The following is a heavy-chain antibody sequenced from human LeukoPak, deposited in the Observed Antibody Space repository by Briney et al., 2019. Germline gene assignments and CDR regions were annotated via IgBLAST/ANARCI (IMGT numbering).Heavy chain of an antibody. CDR1: GFTFSSYA. Sequence: GGSLRLSCAASGFTFSSYAMSWVRQAPGRGLEWVSAISGSGGSTYYADSVKGRFTISRDNSKNTLYLQMNSLRAEDTAVYYCAKDLVVGITGTTYYWGQGTQVTVSS. D-gene: IGHD1-20*01. CDR3: AKDLVVGITGTTYY. J-gene: IGHJ4*02. CDR2: ISGSGGST. V-gene: IGHV3-23*01.